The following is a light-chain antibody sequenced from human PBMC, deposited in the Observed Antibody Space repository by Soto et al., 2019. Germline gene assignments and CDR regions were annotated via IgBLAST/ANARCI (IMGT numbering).Light chain of an antibody. V-gene: IGKV3-20*01. J-gene: IGKJ1*01. CDR3: QQYGTSPQT. CDR2: GSS. CDR1: QSDRSRY. Sequence: EIVLTQSPGTLSLSPGERATLSCRASQSDRSRYLAWYQQKPGQAPRLLIYGSSSRPPGIPDRVSGSGSGTEFTLTISRLEPEDFAVYYCQQYGTSPQTFGQGTKVEIK.